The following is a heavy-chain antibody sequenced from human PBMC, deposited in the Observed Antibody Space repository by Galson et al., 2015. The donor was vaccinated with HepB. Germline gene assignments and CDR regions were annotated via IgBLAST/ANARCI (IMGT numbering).Heavy chain of an antibody. CDR1: GYSFTNYW. Sequence: QSGAEVKKPGESLKISCKGSGYSFTNYWIGWVRQMPGKGLEWIGLIYPDDSDTRYSPSFQGQVTISADKSITTAYLQWSSLKASDTAMYYCARLRRVGTTIPNGYFAYWGQGTLVTVSS. CDR3: ARLRRVGTTIPNGYFAY. V-gene: IGHV5-51*01. CDR2: IYPDDSDT. J-gene: IGHJ4*02. D-gene: IGHD2-8*01.